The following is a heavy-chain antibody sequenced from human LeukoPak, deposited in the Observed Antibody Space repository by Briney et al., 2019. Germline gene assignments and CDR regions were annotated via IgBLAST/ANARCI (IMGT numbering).Heavy chain of an antibody. V-gene: IGHV4-59*01. D-gene: IGHD2-15*01. CDR3: VIGVGWQPDY. J-gene: IGHJ4*02. Sequence: SETLSLTCTVCGDSFTGYYLNWVRQPPGKGLEWIGHIYKIGTTNYNPSLKSRRTISADTSQHQFSLKLRSVTAADTAVYYCVIGVGWQPDYWGQGALVTVSS. CDR2: IYKIGTT. CDR1: GDSFTGYY.